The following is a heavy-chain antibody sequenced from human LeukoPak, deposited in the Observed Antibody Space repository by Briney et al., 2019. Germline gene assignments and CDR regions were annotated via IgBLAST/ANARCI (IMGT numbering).Heavy chain of an antibody. CDR1: GFTVSSNY. V-gene: IGHV3-53*01. J-gene: IGHJ4*02. Sequence: GGSLRLSCAASGFTVSSNYMSWVCQAPGKGLEWVSVIYSGGSTYYADSVKGRFTISRDNSKNTLYLQMNSLRAEDTAVYYCSQVVGYPPLVYWGQGTLVTVSS. D-gene: IGHD2-15*01. CDR2: IYSGGST. CDR3: SQVVGYPPLVY.